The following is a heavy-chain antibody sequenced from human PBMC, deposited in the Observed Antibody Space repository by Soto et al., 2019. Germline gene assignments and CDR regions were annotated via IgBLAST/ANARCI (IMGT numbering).Heavy chain of an antibody. V-gene: IGHV1-46*01. Sequence: GASVKVSCKASGYTFTSYYMHWVRQAPGQGLEWMGIINPSGGSTSYAQKFQGRVTMTRDTSTSTVYMELSSLRSEDTAVYYCARDRVKIGYFISTSCIPSNWFDPWGQGTLVTVSS. J-gene: IGHJ5*02. CDR1: GYTFTSYY. D-gene: IGHD2-2*03. CDR2: INPSGGST. CDR3: ARDRVKIGYFISTSCIPSNWFDP.